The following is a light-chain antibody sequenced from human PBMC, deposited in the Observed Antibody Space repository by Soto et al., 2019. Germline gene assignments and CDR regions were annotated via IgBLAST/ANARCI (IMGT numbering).Light chain of an antibody. J-gene: IGKJ3*01. CDR1: QSVSSSY. Sequence: EIVLTQSPGTLSLSPGERATLSCRASQSVSSSYLAWYQQKPGQAPRLLIYGASNRATGIPDRFSGSGSGTDFTLTISRMEPEDFAVYYGQQYGSSPRFTFGPVTKVDIK. CDR2: GAS. CDR3: QQYGSSPRFT. V-gene: IGKV3-20*01.